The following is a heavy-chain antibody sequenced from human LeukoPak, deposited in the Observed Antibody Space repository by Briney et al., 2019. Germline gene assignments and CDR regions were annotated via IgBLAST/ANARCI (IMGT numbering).Heavy chain of an antibody. CDR2: IRSKAYGGTT. D-gene: IGHD3-22*01. Sequence: GGSLRLSCAASGLTVSSNYMSWVRQAPGKGLEWVGFIRSKAYGGTTEYAASVKGRFTISRDDSKSIAYLQMNSLKTEDTAVYYCTRGLPLDYYDSSGYSGVDAFDIWGQGTMVTVSS. CDR1: GLTVSSNY. V-gene: IGHV3-49*04. J-gene: IGHJ3*02. CDR3: TRGLPLDYYDSSGYSGVDAFDI.